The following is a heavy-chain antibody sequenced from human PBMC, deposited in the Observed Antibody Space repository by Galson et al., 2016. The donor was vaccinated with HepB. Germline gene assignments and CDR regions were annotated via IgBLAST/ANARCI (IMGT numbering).Heavy chain of an antibody. J-gene: IGHJ6*02. V-gene: IGHV2-70*13. CDR2: IDWDDDK. Sequence: PALVKPTQTLTLTCTFSGFSLSNSRMCVSWIRQPPGKAPEWLALIDWDDDKYYSTSLKTRLTISKETSVNQVVLTMTNMDPVDTATYYCARTIKDNFGSGNRDGMDVWGQGTTVTVSS. CDR1: GFSLSNSRMC. CDR3: ARTIKDNFGSGNRDGMDV. D-gene: IGHD3-10*01.